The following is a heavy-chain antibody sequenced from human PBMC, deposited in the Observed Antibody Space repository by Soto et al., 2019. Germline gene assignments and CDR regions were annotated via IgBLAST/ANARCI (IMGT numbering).Heavy chain of an antibody. V-gene: IGHV3-30-3*01. J-gene: IGHJ6*02. CDR2: ISYVGSNK. Sequence: QVQLVESGGGVVQPGRSLRLSCAASGFTFSSYAMHWVRQAPGKGLEWVAVISYVGSNKYYADSVKGRFTISRDNSKNTLYLQMNSLRAEDTAVYYCAGSIGGYYYYGMDVWGQGTTVTVSS. CDR3: AGSIGGYYYYGMDV. D-gene: IGHD6-6*01. CDR1: GFTFSSYA.